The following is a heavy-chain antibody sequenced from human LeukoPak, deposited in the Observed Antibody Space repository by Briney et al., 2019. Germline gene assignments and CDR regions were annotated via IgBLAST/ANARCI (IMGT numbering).Heavy chain of an antibody. J-gene: IGHJ4*02. CDR1: GYSISSGYY. CDR3: ARLSNYYDSSGHVDY. Sequence: SETLSLTCAVSGYSISSGYYWGWIRQPPGKGLEWIGSIYHSGSTYYNPSLKSRVTISVDTSKNQFSLKLSSVTAADTAVYYCARLSNYYDSSGHVDYWGQGTLVTVSS. V-gene: IGHV4-38-2*01. CDR2: IYHSGST. D-gene: IGHD3-22*01.